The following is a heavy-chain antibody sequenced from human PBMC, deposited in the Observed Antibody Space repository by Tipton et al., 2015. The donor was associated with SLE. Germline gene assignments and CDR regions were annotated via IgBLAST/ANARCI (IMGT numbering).Heavy chain of an antibody. CDR1: GGSISSYY. CDR2: IYYSGST. D-gene: IGHD3-22*01. V-gene: IGHV4-59*01. Sequence: TLSLTCTVSGGSISSYYWSWIRQPPGKGLEWIGYIYYSGSTNYNPPLKSRVTISVDTSKNQFSLKLSSVTAADTAVYYCARGTAEAYYDSSGLGYFDYWGQGTLVTVSS. J-gene: IGHJ4*02. CDR3: ARGTAEAYYDSSGLGYFDY.